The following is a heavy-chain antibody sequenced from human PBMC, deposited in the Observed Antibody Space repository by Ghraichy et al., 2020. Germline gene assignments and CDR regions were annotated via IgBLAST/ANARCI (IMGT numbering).Heavy chain of an antibody. D-gene: IGHD3-3*01. V-gene: IGHV4-31*03. CDR2: IYYSGST. Sequence: SETLSLTCTVSGGSISSGGYYWSWIRQHPGKGLEWIGYIYYSGSTYYNPSLKSRVTLSVDTSKNQFSLKLSSVTAAATAVYYCARGVDYYDVWSGYGHGLLIFDYWGQGTLVTVSS. CDR3: ARGVDYYDVWSGYGHGLLIFDY. CDR1: GGSISSGGYY. J-gene: IGHJ4*02.